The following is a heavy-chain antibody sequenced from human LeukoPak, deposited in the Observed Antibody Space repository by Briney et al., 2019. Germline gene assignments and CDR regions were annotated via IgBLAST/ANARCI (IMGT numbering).Heavy chain of an antibody. CDR3: ARDGYYYDSSGYYP. CDR2: IYYSGST. V-gene: IGHV4-59*01. J-gene: IGHJ5*02. CDR1: GGSISSYY. Sequence: SETLSLTCTVSGGSISSYYWSRIRQPPGKGLEWIGYIYYSGSTNYNPSLKSRVTISVDTSKNQFSLKLSSVTAADTAVYYCARDGYYYDSSGYYPWGQGTLVTVSS. D-gene: IGHD3-22*01.